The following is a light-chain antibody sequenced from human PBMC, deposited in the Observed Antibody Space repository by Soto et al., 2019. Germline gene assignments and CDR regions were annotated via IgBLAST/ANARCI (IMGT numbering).Light chain of an antibody. V-gene: IGKV3-20*01. CDR2: AAS. Sequence: EIVMTQSPATLSVSPGERATLSCRASQTVTSTYLAWYQQKPGQAPKLLIYAASTRATGIPDRFSASGSGTDFTLTISRLEPEDFGLYYCQQYGDSPRTFGQGTKVDIK. CDR3: QQYGDSPRT. J-gene: IGKJ1*01. CDR1: QTVTSTY.